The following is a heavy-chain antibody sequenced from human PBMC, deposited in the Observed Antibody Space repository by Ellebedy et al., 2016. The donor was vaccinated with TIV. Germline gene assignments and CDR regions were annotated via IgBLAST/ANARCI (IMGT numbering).Heavy chain of an antibody. J-gene: IGHJ6*02. CDR3: ARDHLGYCSGGSCYSDYYYYYGMDV. CDR2: IKQDGSET. D-gene: IGHD2-15*01. CDR1: GFTFSSYW. Sequence: GESLKISCAASGFTFSSYWMSWVRQAPGKGLEWVANIKQDGSETYYVDSVKGRFTISSDNAKNSLYLQMNSLRAEDTAVYYCARDHLGYCSGGSCYSDYYYYYGMDVWGQGTTVTVSS. V-gene: IGHV3-7*01.